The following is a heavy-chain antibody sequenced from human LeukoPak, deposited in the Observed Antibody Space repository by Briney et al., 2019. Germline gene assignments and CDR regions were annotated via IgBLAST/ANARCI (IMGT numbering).Heavy chain of an antibody. D-gene: IGHD2-2*01. J-gene: IGHJ4*02. V-gene: IGHV3-23*01. CDR1: GFTFSSYA. CDR3: AKDYCSSTSCTILDY. CDR2: ISGSGGST. Sequence: GGSLRLSCAASGFTFSSYAMSWVRQAPGKGLEWVSAISGSGGSTYYADSVKGRFTISRDNSKNTLYLQMNSLRAEDTAVYYCAKDYCSSTSCTILDYWGQGTLVTVSS.